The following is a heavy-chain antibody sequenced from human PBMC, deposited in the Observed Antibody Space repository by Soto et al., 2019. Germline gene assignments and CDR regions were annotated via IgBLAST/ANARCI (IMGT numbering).Heavy chain of an antibody. D-gene: IGHD6-6*01. J-gene: IGHJ4*02. V-gene: IGHV1-18*04. CDR2: ISAYNGNT. CDR3: ARDRGYSSSSAPYYHDY. CDR1: GYTFTSYG. Sequence: QVQLVQSGAEVKKPGASVKVSCKASGYTFTSYGISWVRQAPGQGLEWMGWISAYNGNTNYAPKLQGRVTMTTDTATSTGYMELMSLRSYGTAGYYCARDRGYSSSSAPYYHDYWGQGSLVTVSS.